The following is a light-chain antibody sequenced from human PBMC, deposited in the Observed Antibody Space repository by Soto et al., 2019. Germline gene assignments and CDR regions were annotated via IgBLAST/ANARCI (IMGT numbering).Light chain of an antibody. CDR3: SSYAGRDIWV. Sequence: QSVLTQPPSASGSRGQSATISCTGTSVDINYVSWFQQHPGKAPKLIICEVTKRPSGVPDRFSGSKSGSTASLTVSGLQDDDEADYYCSSYAGRDIWVFGGGTKVTVL. J-gene: IGLJ3*02. CDR1: SVDINY. CDR2: EVT. V-gene: IGLV2-8*01.